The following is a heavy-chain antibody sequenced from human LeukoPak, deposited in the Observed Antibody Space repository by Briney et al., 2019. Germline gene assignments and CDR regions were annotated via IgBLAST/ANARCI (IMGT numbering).Heavy chain of an antibody. Sequence: GGSLRLSCAASGFRFDDYGMSWVRQRPGKGLEWVSGINRSSGDTGYADSVKGRFTISRDNAKNSLYLQMNSLRAEDTALYYCAREIATRGREYYDYVWGSYRTLYYMDVWGKGTTVTVSS. D-gene: IGHD3-16*02. CDR1: GFRFDDYG. V-gene: IGHV3-20*04. CDR2: INRSSGDT. CDR3: AREIATRGREYYDYVWGSYRTLYYMDV. J-gene: IGHJ6*03.